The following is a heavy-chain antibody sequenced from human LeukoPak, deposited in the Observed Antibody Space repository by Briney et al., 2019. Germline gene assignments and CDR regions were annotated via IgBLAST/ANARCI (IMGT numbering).Heavy chain of an antibody. Sequence: GGSLKLSCAASGFTFSGSAMHWVRQASGKGLEWVGRIRSKANSYATAYAASVKGRFTISRDDSKNTAYLQMSSLKTEDTAVYYCTRQAVRGVIKSPFDYWGQGTLVTVSS. CDR1: GFTFSGSA. D-gene: IGHD3-10*01. J-gene: IGHJ4*02. CDR2: IRSKANSYAT. V-gene: IGHV3-73*01. CDR3: TRQAVRGVIKSPFDY.